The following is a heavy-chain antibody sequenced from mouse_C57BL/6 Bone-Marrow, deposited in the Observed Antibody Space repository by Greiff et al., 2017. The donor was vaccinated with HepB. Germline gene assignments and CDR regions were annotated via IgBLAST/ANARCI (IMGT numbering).Heavy chain of an antibody. CDR1: GYTFTSYW. J-gene: IGHJ2*01. CDR3: ARGHYGSSKDY. CDR2: IDPSDSYT. Sequence: QVQLQQPGAELVRPGTSVKLSCKASGYTFTSYWMHWVKQRPGQGLEWIGVIDPSDSYTNYNQKFKGKATLPVDTASSTAYMQRSSLTSEDSAVYYCARGHYGSSKDYWGQGTTLTVSS. V-gene: IGHV1-59*01. D-gene: IGHD1-1*01.